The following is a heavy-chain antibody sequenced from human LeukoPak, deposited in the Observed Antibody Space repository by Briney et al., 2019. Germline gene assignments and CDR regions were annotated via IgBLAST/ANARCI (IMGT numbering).Heavy chain of an antibody. CDR2: IHYSGST. CDR3: ARGADSSGYYSIFYFDY. CDR1: GVSINGGSVSNY. Sequence: SETLSLTCIVSGVSINGGSVSNYWSWFRQPPGKGLEWIGYIHYSGSTDYNPSLKSRVTMSVDTSKNQFSLNLSSVTAADTAVYYCARGADSSGYYSIFYFDYWGQGTLVTVSS. D-gene: IGHD3-22*01. V-gene: IGHV4-61*01. J-gene: IGHJ4*02.